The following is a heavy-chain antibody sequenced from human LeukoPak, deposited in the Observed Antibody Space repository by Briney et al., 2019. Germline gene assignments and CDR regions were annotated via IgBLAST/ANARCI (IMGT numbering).Heavy chain of an antibody. CDR1: GGSISSSSYY. CDR2: IYYSGST. D-gene: IGHD6-13*01. Sequence: SETLSLTCTVSGGSISSSSYYWGWIRQPPGKGLEWIGSIYYSGSTYYNPSLKNRLTISVDTSKNQFSLKLSSATAADTAVYYCARDFNSSWPRDVTFNIWGQGTMVTVSS. CDR3: ARDFNSSWPRDVTFNI. V-gene: IGHV4-39*07. J-gene: IGHJ3*02.